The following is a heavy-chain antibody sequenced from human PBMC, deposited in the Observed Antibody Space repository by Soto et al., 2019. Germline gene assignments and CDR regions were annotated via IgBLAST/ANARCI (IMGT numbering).Heavy chain of an antibody. V-gene: IGHV1-46*03. J-gene: IGHJ5*02. Sequence: ASVKVSCKASGYTFTSYYMHWVLQAPGQGLEWMGIINPSGGSTSYAQKFQGRVTMTRDTSTSTVYMELSSLRSEDTAVYYCASRTRDCSSTSCPHPWGQGTLVTVSS. CDR2: INPSGGST. D-gene: IGHD2-2*01. CDR3: ASRTRDCSSTSCPHP. CDR1: GYTFTSYY.